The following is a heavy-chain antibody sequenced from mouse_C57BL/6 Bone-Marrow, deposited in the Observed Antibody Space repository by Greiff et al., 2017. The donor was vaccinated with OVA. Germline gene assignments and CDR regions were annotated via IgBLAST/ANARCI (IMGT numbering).Heavy chain of an antibody. CDR3: AREGVVSWYFGV. CDR2: IDPSDSYT. D-gene: IGHD1-1*01. Sequence: VQLQQPGAELVMPGASVKLSCKASGYTFTSYWMHWVKQRPGQGLEWIGEIDPSDSYTNYNQKFKGKSTLTVDKSSSTAYMQLSSLTSEDSAVYYCAREGVVSWYFGVWGTGTTVTVSS. V-gene: IGHV1-69*01. J-gene: IGHJ1*03. CDR1: GYTFTSYW.